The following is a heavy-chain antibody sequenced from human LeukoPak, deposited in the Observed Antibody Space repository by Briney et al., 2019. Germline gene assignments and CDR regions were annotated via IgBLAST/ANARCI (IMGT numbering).Heavy chain of an antibody. V-gene: IGHV3-69-1*01. D-gene: IGHD4-17*01. CDR2: ISSSSTI. CDR1: GFTFSDYY. J-gene: IGHJ6*02. Sequence: GGSLRLSCAASGFTFSDYYMNWVRQAPGKGLEWVSSISSSSTIYYADSVKGRFTISRDNAKNSLYLQMNSLRVEDTAVYYCAKHQQIFGDSLMDVWGQGTTVTVSS. CDR3: AKHQQIFGDSLMDV.